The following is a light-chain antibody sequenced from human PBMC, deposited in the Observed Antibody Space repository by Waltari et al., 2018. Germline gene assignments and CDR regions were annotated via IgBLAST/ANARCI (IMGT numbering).Light chain of an antibody. V-gene: IGLV1-40*01. Sequence: QSVLTQPPSVSGAPGQRVTISCCGSNIGPHFDVHWSQQLPGKAPKLLIFGNSNRPLGVPDRFSGSKSGTAASLAITGLQSEDEAVYYCQSSDSSLSGYVIFGGGTKVTVL. CDR2: GNS. CDR1: NIGPHFD. CDR3: QSSDSSLSGYVI. J-gene: IGLJ2*01.